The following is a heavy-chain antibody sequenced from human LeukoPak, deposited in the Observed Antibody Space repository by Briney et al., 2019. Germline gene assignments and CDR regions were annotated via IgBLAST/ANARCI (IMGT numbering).Heavy chain of an antibody. J-gene: IGHJ4*02. Sequence: GGSLRLSCVTTGFTFSDYGMHWVRQAPGKGLEWVAYIRYDGSGGKYADSVKGRVTISRDNSKNTLYLQMASLRDEDMGVYYCARVGPATAFDYWGQGTQVTVSS. V-gene: IGHV3-30*02. CDR1: GFTFSDYG. CDR3: ARVGPATAFDY. CDR2: IRYDGSGG.